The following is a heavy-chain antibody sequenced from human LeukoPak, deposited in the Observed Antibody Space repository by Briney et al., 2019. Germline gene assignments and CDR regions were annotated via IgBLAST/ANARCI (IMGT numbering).Heavy chain of an antibody. J-gene: IGHJ4*02. V-gene: IGHV4-59*01. CDR3: ARAVTYYDFWSGYYDASHFDY. D-gene: IGHD3-3*01. Sequence: PSETLSLTRTVSGGSISSYYWSWIRQPPGKGLEWIGYIYYSGSTNYNPSLKSRVTISVDTSKNQFSLKLSSVTVADTAVYYCARAVTYYDFWSGYYDASHFDYWGQGTLVTVSS. CDR2: IYYSGST. CDR1: GGSISSYY.